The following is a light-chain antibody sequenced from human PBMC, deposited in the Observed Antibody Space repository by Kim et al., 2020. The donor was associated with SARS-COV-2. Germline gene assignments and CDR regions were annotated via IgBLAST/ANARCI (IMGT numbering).Light chain of an antibody. CDR3: QTWGTGIGV. Sequence: ASFKLTCLLSSGHSSYAIAWHQQQPDKGPRFLMKLNSDGSHSKGDGIPDRSSGSSSGAERYLTISSLQSEDEADYYCQTWGTGIGVFGGGTQLTVL. CDR1: SGHSSYA. J-gene: IGLJ3*02. CDR2: LNSDGSH. V-gene: IGLV4-69*01.